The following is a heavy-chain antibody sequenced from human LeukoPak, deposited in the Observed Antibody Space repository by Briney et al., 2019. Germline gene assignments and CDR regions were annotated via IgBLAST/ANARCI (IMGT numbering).Heavy chain of an antibody. CDR2: IYCSGST. D-gene: IGHD1-26*01. V-gene: IGHV4-59*11. J-gene: IGHJ4*02. Sequence: SETLSLTCTVSGDSISSHYWSWIRQPPGKGLEWIGCIYCSGSTNYNPSLKSRVTISVDTSNNQFSLKLSSVTAADTAVYFYARERLIAGATVFDYWGQGTLVTVSS. CDR3: ARERLIAGATVFDY. CDR1: GDSISSHY.